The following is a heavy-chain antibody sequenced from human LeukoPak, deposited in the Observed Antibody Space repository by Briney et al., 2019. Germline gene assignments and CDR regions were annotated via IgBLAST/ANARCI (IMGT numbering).Heavy chain of an antibody. CDR3: AKESQTYYDIMTGYPNYYFDY. CDR1: KFTFSTSA. V-gene: IGHV3-23*01. CDR2: ISGSGANT. Sequence: PGGSLRLSCAASKFTFSTSAMSWVRQAPGKGLEWVSAISGSGANTYYVDSVKGRFTISRDNSKNTLYLEMSSLRSDDTAVYYCAKESQTYYDIMTGYPNYYFDYWGQGTLDTVSS. J-gene: IGHJ4*02. D-gene: IGHD3-9*01.